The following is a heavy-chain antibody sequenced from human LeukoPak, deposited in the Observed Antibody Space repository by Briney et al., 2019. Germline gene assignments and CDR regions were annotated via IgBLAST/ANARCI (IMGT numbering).Heavy chain of an antibody. D-gene: IGHD1-14*01. J-gene: IGHJ4*02. CDR3: ARGPNRADY. CDR1: GGSFSGYY. V-gene: IGHV4-34*01. Sequence: SETLSLTCAVYGGSFSGYYWSWIRQPPGKGLEWIGEINHSGNTNYNPSLKSRVTISVDTSKNQFSLKLSSVTAADTAVYYCARGPNRADYWGQGTLVTVSS. CDR2: INHSGNT.